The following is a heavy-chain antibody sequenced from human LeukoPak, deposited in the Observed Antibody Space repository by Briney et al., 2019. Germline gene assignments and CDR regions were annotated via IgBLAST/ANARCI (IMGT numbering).Heavy chain of an antibody. CDR2: ISYDKSYK. CDR3: ARSLTGYDAFDI. J-gene: IGHJ3*02. CDR1: GFTFNRHA. Sequence: GGSLRLSCAASGFTFNRHAMYWVRQAPGKGLEWVAVISYDKSYKEYTDSVKGRFTISRDNSRNTLFLEMNSLRTEDTAIYYCARSLTGYDAFDIWGQGTRVTVSS. D-gene: IGHD3-9*01. V-gene: IGHV3-30*04.